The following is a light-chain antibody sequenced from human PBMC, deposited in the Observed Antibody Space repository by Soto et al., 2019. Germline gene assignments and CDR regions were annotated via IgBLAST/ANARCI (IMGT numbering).Light chain of an antibody. CDR1: QSISSW. J-gene: IGKJ1*01. CDR2: DAS. Sequence: DIQMTQSPSTLSASVGVRVTITCRASQSISSWLAWYQQKPGKAPKLLIYDASSLESGVPSRFSGSGSGTEFTLTISSLQPDDFATYYCQQYNSYVWTFGQGTRWIS. V-gene: IGKV1-5*01. CDR3: QQYNSYVWT.